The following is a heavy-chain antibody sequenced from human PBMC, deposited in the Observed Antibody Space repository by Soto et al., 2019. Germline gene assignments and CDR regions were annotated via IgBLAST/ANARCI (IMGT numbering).Heavy chain of an antibody. CDR1: GYSVSSNSAA. V-gene: IGHV6-1*01. J-gene: IGHJ3*02. CDR2: TYYRSKWYN. D-gene: IGHD5-12*01. CDR3: ARVRRYSGYDYPQDAFDI. Sequence: SQTLSLTCAISGYSVSSNSAAWNWIRQSPSRGLEWLGRTYYRSKWYNDYAVSVKSRITINPDTSKNQFSLQLNSVTPEDTAVYYCARVRRYSGYDYPQDAFDIWGQGTMVTVSS.